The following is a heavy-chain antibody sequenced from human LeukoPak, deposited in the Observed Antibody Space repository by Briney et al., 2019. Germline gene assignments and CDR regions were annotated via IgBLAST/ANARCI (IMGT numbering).Heavy chain of an antibody. V-gene: IGHV4-39*01. CDR2: IYYSGST. D-gene: IGHD3-10*01. J-gene: IGHJ4*02. CDR1: GGSISSGSYY. Sequence: KPSETLSLTCTVSGGSISSGSYYWGWIRQPPGKGLEWIGSIYYSGSTYYNPSLKSRVTISVDTSKNQFSLKLSSVTAADTAVYYCARRSSRVRGVISPFDYWGQGTLVTVSS. CDR3: ARRSSRVRGVISPFDY.